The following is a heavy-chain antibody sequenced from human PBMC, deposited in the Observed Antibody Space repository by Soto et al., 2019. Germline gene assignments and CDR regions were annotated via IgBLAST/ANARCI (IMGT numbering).Heavy chain of an antibody. Sequence: QVQLQESGPGLVKPSETLSLTCTVSGGSISSYYCSWIRQPPGKGLEWIGYISYAGSTNYNPSLKRRVPISVDTSKDPFPLKLSSVTTADTAVYYCARSRGDYYYGMDVWGQGTTVTVSS. D-gene: IGHD3-10*01. CDR2: ISYAGST. V-gene: IGHV4-59*01. CDR1: GGSISSYY. CDR3: ARSRGDYYYGMDV. J-gene: IGHJ6*02.